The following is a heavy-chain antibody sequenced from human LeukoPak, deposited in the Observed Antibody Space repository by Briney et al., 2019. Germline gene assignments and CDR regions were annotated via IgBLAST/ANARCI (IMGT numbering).Heavy chain of an antibody. J-gene: IGHJ5*02. CDR3: AREHAVAGDNWFDP. V-gene: IGHV1-18*01. CDR1: GYTFTSYG. Sequence: ASVKVSCKASGYTFTSYGISWVRQAPGQGLEWMGWISAYNGNTNYAQKLQGRVTMTTDTSTSTAYMELRSLRSDDTAVYYCAREHAVAGDNWFDPWGQGTLVTVSS. D-gene: IGHD6-19*01. CDR2: ISAYNGNT.